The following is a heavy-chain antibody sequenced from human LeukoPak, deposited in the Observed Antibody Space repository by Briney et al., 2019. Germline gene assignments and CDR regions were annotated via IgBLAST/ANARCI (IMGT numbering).Heavy chain of an antibody. D-gene: IGHD1-1*01. CDR3: ARDRGEGTGTRTQFDY. V-gene: IGHV3-11*04. J-gene: IGHJ4*02. Sequence: PGGSLRLSCAASGFTFSRYAMSWIRQAPGKGLEWISYISSGGSTLKYADSVRGRFTISRDNAKNSLYLQMNSLRAEDTAVYYCARDRGEGTGTRTQFDYWGQGTVVTVSS. CDR1: GFTFSRYA. CDR2: ISSGGSTL.